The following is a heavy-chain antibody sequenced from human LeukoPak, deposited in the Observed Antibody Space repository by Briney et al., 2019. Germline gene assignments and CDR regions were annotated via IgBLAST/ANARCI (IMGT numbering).Heavy chain of an antibody. CDR3: ARDKGSGSYIYYYYGMDV. J-gene: IGHJ6*02. D-gene: IGHD3-10*01. CDR1: GFTFSSYS. CDR2: ISSSSSYI. Sequence: GGSLRLSCAASGFTFSSYSMNWVRQAPRKGLEWVSSISSSSSYIYYADSVKGRFTISRDNAKNSLYLQMNSLRAEDTAVYYCARDKGSGSYIYYYYGMDVWGQGTTVTVSS. V-gene: IGHV3-21*01.